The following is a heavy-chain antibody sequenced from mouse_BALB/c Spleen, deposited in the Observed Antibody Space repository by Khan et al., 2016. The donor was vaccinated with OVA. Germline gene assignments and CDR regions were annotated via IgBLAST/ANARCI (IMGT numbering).Heavy chain of an antibody. J-gene: IGHJ2*01. Sequence: QVQLQQSGAELAKPGASVQMSCKASGYTFTTYWMHWVKQRPGQGLEWIGYINPTSGYTDYRENFKDKATLYEDKSSSTAYMQLSRLTSEDSAVYYCTRDRIDYWGQGTTLTVSS. CDR2: INPTSGYT. CDR3: TRDRIDY. V-gene: IGHV1-7*01. CDR1: GYTFTTYW.